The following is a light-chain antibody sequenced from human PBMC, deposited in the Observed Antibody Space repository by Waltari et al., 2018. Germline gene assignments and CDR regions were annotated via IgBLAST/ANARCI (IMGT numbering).Light chain of an antibody. V-gene: IGLV2-8*01. J-gene: IGLJ1*01. CDR3: TSYAGANNYV. Sequence: QSALPQPPSAAGSPGQSVTISCRGTSSAIGGYNYASWDQQPPGKAPQLMMYDVTKRPTGVHGRFSGSKAGNPASLTVSGLQAEDEADYYCTSYAGANNYVFGTGTQVTVL. CDR2: DVT. CDR1: SSAIGGYNY.